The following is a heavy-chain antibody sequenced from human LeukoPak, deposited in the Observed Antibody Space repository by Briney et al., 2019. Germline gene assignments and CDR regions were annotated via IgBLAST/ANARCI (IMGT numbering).Heavy chain of an antibody. J-gene: IGHJ4*02. D-gene: IGHD2-2*02. CDR1: GGTFSSYA. CDR2: IIPIFGTA. Sequence: SVKVSCKASGGTFSSYAISWVRQAPGQGLEWMGGIIPIFGTANYAQKFQGRVTITADESTSTAYMELSSLRSEDTAVYYCASSLGYCSSTSCYTYFDYWGQGTLVTVSP. CDR3: ASSLGYCSSTSCYTYFDY. V-gene: IGHV1-69*13.